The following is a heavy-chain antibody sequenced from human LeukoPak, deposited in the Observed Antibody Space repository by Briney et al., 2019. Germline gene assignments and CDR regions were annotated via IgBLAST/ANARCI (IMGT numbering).Heavy chain of an antibody. J-gene: IGHJ4*02. Sequence: GGSLRLSCAASGLSFSSFVMSWARQAPGKGLEWVAAISANGGRTYYTESVKGHFTISRDNSKNTLYLQMNSLRADDTAVYYCAKGPERRGFCSGSACYSDCWGQGALVTVSS. CDR2: ISANGGRT. CDR1: GLSFSSFV. CDR3: AKGPERRGFCSGSACYSDC. V-gene: IGHV3-23*01. D-gene: IGHD2-8*02.